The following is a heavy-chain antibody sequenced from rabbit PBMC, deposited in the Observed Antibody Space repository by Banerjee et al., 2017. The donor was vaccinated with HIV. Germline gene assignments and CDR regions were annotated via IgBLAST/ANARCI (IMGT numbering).Heavy chain of an antibody. Sequence: QEQLEESGGDLVKPEGSLTLTCTASGFTLSSYWICWVRQAPGKGLEWIACIYTGSGSTYYASWAKGRFTISKTSSTTVTLQMTSLTAADTATYFCARGYYSDTWTIYTYFNLWGPGTLVTVS. CDR1: GFTLSSYW. CDR3: ARGYYSDTWTIYTYFNL. V-gene: IGHV1S45*01. J-gene: IGHJ4*01. D-gene: IGHD6-1*01. CDR2: IYTGSGST.